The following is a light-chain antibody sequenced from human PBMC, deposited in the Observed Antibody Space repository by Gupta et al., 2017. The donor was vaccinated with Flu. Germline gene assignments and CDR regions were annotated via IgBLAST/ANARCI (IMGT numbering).Light chain of an antibody. V-gene: IGLV2-11*01. CDR1: SSDVGRYNY. CDR2: DVI. CDR3: SSYTSTNTLE. Sequence: SITISCTGTSSDVGRYNYVSWYQNHPGKAPKLMIYDVIKRPSGVSNRFSGSQSGNTASLTISGLQAEDEADYYCSSYTSTNTLEFGGGTKLTVL. J-gene: IGLJ3*02.